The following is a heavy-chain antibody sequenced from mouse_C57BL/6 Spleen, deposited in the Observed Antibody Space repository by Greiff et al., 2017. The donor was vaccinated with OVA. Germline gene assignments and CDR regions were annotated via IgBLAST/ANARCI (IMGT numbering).Heavy chain of an antibody. Sequence: VQLQQSGAELVMPGASVKLSCKASGYTFTSYWMHWVKQRPGQGLEWIGEIDPSDSYTNYNQKFKGKSPLTVDKSSSTAYMQLSSLTSEDSAVYYCARGKTAQAFDYWGQGTTLTVSS. V-gene: IGHV1-69*01. D-gene: IGHD3-2*02. CDR1: GYTFTSYW. J-gene: IGHJ2*01. CDR3: ARGKTAQAFDY. CDR2: IDPSDSYT.